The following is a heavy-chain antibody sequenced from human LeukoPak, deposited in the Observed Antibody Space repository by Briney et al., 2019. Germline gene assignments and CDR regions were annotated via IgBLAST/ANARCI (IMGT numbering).Heavy chain of an antibody. CDR3: AREKRPERGIAVAGTGYYYYYGMDV. V-gene: IGHV3-30*04. CDR2: ISYDGSNK. J-gene: IGHJ6*02. CDR1: GFTFSSYA. D-gene: IGHD6-19*01. Sequence: GRSLRLSCAASGFTFSSYAMHWVRQAPGKGLEWVAVISYDGSNKYYADSVKGRFTISRDNSKNTLYLQMNSLRAEDTAVYYCAREKRPERGIAVAGTGYYYYYGMDVWGQGTTVTASS.